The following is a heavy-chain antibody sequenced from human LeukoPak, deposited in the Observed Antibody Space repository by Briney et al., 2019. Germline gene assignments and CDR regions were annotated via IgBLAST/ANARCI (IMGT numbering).Heavy chain of an antibody. CDR3: AIQRPWGSPSGYFQH. CDR1: GFTFSTYA. D-gene: IGHD3-16*01. J-gene: IGHJ1*01. V-gene: IGHV3-23*01. CDR2: ISGSGRGGST. Sequence: PGGSLRLSCAASGFTFSTYAMSWVRQAPGKGLEWVSGISGSGRGGSTYYADSVKGRFTISRDNSKNTLYLQMNSLRAEDTAVYYCAIQRPWGSPSGYFQHWGQGTLVTVSS.